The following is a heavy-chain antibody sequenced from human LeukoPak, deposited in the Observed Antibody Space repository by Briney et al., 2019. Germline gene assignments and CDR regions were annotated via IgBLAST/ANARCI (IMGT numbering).Heavy chain of an antibody. CDR1: GFTFSNYW. Sequence: PGGSLRLSCAVSGFTFSNYWMSWVRQAPGKGLEWVAIISYDGSNEYYADSVKGRFTISRDNSKNTLYLQMNSLRAADTAVYYCARDRSIGTYYTFDHWGQGTLVTVSS. CDR2: ISYDGSNE. J-gene: IGHJ4*02. V-gene: IGHV3-30*03. CDR3: ARDRSIGTYYTFDH. D-gene: IGHD1-26*01.